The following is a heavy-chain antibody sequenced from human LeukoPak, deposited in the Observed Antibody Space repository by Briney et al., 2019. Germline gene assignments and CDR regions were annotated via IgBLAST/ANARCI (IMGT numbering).Heavy chain of an antibody. CDR1: GFTFSSYA. J-gene: IGHJ4*02. D-gene: IGHD4-17*01. V-gene: IGHV3-30-3*01. CDR3: ARADYGDYLFDY. CDR2: ISYDGSNK. Sequence: GGSLRLSCAASGFTFSSYAMHWVRQAPGKGLEWVAVISYDGSNKYYADSVKGRFTISRDNSKNTLYLQMNGLRAEDTAVYYCARADYGDYLFDYWGQGTLVTVSS.